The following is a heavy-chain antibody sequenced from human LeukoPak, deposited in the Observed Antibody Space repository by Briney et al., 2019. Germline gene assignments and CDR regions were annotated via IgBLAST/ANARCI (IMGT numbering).Heavy chain of an antibody. D-gene: IGHD3-22*01. CDR1: GFTFSSYA. CDR3: TKRPGYYDSSGYYFDY. Sequence: GGSLRLSCAASGFTFSSYAMSWVRQAPGKGLEWVSAISGSGGSTYYADSVKGRFTISRDNSKNTLYLQMNSLRAEDTAVYYCTKRPGYYDSSGYYFDYWGQGTLVTVSS. V-gene: IGHV3-23*01. J-gene: IGHJ4*02. CDR2: ISGSGGST.